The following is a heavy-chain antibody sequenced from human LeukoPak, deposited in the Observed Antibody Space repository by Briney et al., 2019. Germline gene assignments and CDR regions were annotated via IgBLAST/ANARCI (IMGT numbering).Heavy chain of an antibody. CDR2: ISGSGGST. Sequence: GGSLRLSCAASGFTFSSYAMSWVRQAPGKGLEWVSAISGSGGSTYYADSVKGRFTISRDNAKNSLYLQMNSLRAEDTAVYYCARVNLGIPDYWGQGTLVTVSS. CDR3: ARVNLGIPDY. D-gene: IGHD1-14*01. V-gene: IGHV3-23*01. J-gene: IGHJ4*02. CDR1: GFTFSSYA.